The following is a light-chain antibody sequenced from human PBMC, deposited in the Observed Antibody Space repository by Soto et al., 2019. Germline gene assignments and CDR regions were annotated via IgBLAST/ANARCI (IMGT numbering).Light chain of an antibody. Sequence: DVQMTQSPSSLSAFVGDRVTINSRASQGIAPYLAWFQQKPGKVPKLLIYATSTLQSGFPSRFSGSGSGTDFTLTVTSRQPEDVATYYCQKYNSAPLTFGGGTKVEIK. V-gene: IGKV1-27*01. CDR2: ATS. J-gene: IGKJ4*01. CDR3: QKYNSAPLT. CDR1: QGIAPY.